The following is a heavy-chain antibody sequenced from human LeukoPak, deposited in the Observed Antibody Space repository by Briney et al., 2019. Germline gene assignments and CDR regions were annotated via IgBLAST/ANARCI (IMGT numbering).Heavy chain of an antibody. Sequence: PVKVSCKASVGTFSSYAISWVRQAPGQGLEWMGGIIPIFGTANYAQKFHARVTITTDESTSTAYMELSSLRSEDTAVYYCARDGVPAAVPYYYYYMDVWGKGTTVTVSS. CDR1: VGTFSSYA. CDR2: IIPIFGTA. V-gene: IGHV1-69*05. J-gene: IGHJ6*03. D-gene: IGHD2-2*01. CDR3: ARDGVPAAVPYYYYYMDV.